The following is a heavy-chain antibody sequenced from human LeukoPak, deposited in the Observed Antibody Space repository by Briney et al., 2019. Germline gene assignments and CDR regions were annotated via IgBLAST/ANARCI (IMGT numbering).Heavy chain of an antibody. J-gene: IGHJ6*02. V-gene: IGHV4-4*07. Sequence: PSETLSLTCTVCGGSICSYYWSGIRQPAGKGLEWIGRIYTGGSTNYNPSLKSRVTISVDTSKNQFSLKLSSVTAADTAVYYCEGYCSRISCHLEDVWGQGTTVTVSS. CDR3: EGYCSRISCHLEDV. D-gene: IGHD2-2*01. CDR1: GGSICSYY. CDR2: IYTGGST.